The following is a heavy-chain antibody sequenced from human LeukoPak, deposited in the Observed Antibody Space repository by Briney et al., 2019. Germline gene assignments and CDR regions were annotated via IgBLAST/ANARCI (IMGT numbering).Heavy chain of an antibody. J-gene: IGHJ6*04. D-gene: IGHD2-2*01. CDR1: GGSVSSGSYY. CDR2: IYTSGST. V-gene: IGHV4-61*02. CDR3: ARVSVVVPAAMVDV. Sequence: PSETLSLTCTVSGGSVSSGSYYWSWIRQPAGKGLEWIGRIYTSGSTNFNPSLKSRVTISVDTSKNQFSLKLSSVTAADTAVYYCARVSVVVPAAMVDVWGKGTTVTVSS.